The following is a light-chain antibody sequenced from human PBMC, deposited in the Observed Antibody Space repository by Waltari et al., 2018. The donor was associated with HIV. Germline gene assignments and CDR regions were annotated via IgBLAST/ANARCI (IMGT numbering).Light chain of an antibody. J-gene: IGLJ2*01. Sequence: QSALTQPASVSGSPGQSITISCSVTSSDVGGYNYVSWYQQHPGKAPKLMMYEVSNRPSGVSNRFSGSKSGNTASLTISGLQAEDEADYYCSSYTSSSTVFGGGTKLTVL. CDR3: SSYTSSSTV. V-gene: IGLV2-14*01. CDR2: EVS. CDR1: SSDVGGYNY.